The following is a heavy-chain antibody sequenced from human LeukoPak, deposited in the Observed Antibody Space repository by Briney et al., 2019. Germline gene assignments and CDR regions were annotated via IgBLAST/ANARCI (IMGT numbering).Heavy chain of an antibody. CDR3: ARHPSSGWFLRSYYFDY. CDR1: GFSFTSYW. V-gene: IGHV5-51*01. Sequence: GESLKISCKGSGFSFTSYWIGWVRQMPGKGLEWMGIIYPGDSDTRYSPSFQGQVTISADKSISTAYLQWSSLKASDTAMYYCARHPSSGWFLRSYYFDYWGQGTLVTVSS. J-gene: IGHJ4*02. CDR2: IYPGDSDT. D-gene: IGHD6-19*01.